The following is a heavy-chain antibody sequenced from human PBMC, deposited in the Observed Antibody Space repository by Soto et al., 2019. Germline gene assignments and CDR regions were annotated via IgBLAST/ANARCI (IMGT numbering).Heavy chain of an antibody. Sequence: PGGSLRLSCAASGFTFSSYGMHWVRQAPGKGLGWVAVISYDGSNKYYADSVKGRFTISRDNSKNTLYLQMNSLRAEDTAVYYCAKDLNPYHCTNGVCYYYYYYGMDVWGQGTTVTVSS. D-gene: IGHD2-8*01. CDR3: AKDLNPYHCTNGVCYYYYYYGMDV. J-gene: IGHJ6*02. V-gene: IGHV3-30*18. CDR2: ISYDGSNK. CDR1: GFTFSSYG.